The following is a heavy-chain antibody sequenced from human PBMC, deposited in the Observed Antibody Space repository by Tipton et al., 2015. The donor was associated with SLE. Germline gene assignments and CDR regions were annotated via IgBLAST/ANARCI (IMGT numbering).Heavy chain of an antibody. D-gene: IGHD6-19*01. V-gene: IGHV4-61*02. CDR1: GDSITSGYYY. Sequence: TLSLTCTVSGDSITSGYYYWTWIRQPAGEGLEWIGRFYTRGSTNYNPALKSRVTISVDTSKNQFSLKLSSVTAADTAVYYCARIGQWLIQGYFDLWGRGTLVTVSS. CDR3: ARIGQWLIQGYFDL. J-gene: IGHJ2*01. CDR2: FYTRGST.